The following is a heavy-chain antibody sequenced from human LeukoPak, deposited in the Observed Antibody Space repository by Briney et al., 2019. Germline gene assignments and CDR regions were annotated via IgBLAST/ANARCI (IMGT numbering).Heavy chain of an antibody. J-gene: IGHJ3*02. CDR3: ARDMWEQQDAFDI. CDR2: IIPILGIA. CDR1: GGTFSSYA. V-gene: IGHV1-69*04. Sequence: GASVKVSCKASGGTFSSYAISWVRQAPGQGLEWMGRIIPILGIANYAQKLQGRVTMTTDTSTSTAYMELRSLRSDDTAVYYCARDMWEQQDAFDIWGQGTMVTVSS. D-gene: IGHD1-26*01.